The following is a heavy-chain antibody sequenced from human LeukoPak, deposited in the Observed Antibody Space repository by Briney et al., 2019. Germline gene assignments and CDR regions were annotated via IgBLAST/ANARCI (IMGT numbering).Heavy chain of an antibody. CDR2: ISPDSGGS. CDR1: GYTFTGYY. D-gene: IGHD4-11*01. Sequence: ASVKVSCKASGYTFTGYYMHWVRQAPGQGLEWMGWISPDSGGSNFAQKFQGRVTMTRDTSITTAYMELSRLISDDTAVYYCARGGSSNQFYFDYWGQGTLVTVSS. V-gene: IGHV1-2*02. J-gene: IGHJ4*02. CDR3: ARGGSSNQFYFDY.